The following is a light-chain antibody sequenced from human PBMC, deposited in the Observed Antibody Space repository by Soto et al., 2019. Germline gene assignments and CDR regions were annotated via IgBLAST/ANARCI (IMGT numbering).Light chain of an antibody. CDR1: SSDIGGYSF. J-gene: IGLJ2*01. CDR2: DVR. Sequence: QSALTQPPSVSGSPGQSVTISCSGTSSDIGGYSFVSWYQQHPGNTPKLIIYDVRNRPSGVPDRFSGSKSGNTASLTISGLQAEDEADYYCCSYAGTYSVIFGGGTKPTVL. CDR3: CSYAGTYSVI. V-gene: IGLV2-11*01.